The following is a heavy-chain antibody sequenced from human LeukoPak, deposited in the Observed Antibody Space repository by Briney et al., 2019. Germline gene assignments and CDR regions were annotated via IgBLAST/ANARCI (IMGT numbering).Heavy chain of an antibody. CDR1: GGSISSSSYY. Sequence: PSETLSLTCTVSGGSISSSSYYWGWIRLPPGKGLEWIGSIYYSGSTYYNPSLKSRVTISVDTSKNQFSLKLSSVTAADTAVYYCARGPTIAARRGYFDYWGQGTLVTVSS. CDR3: ARGPTIAARRGYFDY. J-gene: IGHJ4*02. CDR2: IYYSGST. V-gene: IGHV4-39*01. D-gene: IGHD6-6*01.